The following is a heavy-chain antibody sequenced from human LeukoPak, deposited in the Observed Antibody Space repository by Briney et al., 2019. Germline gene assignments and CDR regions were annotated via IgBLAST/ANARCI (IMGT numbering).Heavy chain of an antibody. J-gene: IGHJ6*03. CDR2: ISSSTSYI. Sequence: GGSLRLSCAASGFTFSSYGLNWVRQAPGKGLEWVSSISSSTSYIYYADSVKGRFTSSRDNAKNSLYLQMNSLRAEDTAVCYCARAGGSYNCYYYMDVWGKGTTVTVSS. CDR3: ARAGGSYNCYYYMDV. D-gene: IGHD1-26*01. V-gene: IGHV3-21*01. CDR1: GFTFSSYG.